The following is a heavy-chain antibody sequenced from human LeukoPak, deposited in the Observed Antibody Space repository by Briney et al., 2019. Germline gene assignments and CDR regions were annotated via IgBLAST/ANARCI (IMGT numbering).Heavy chain of an antibody. D-gene: IGHD3-3*01. CDR2: INPNSGGT. Sequence: ASVKVSCKASGYTFTGYYMHWVRQAPGQGLEWMGWINPNSGGTNYAQKLQGRVTMTTDTSTSTAYMELRSLRSDDTAVYYCARGVLRFLEWVGSGGAFDIWGQGTMVTVSS. CDR3: ARGVLRFLEWVGSGGAFDI. V-gene: IGHV1-2*02. J-gene: IGHJ3*02. CDR1: GYTFTGYY.